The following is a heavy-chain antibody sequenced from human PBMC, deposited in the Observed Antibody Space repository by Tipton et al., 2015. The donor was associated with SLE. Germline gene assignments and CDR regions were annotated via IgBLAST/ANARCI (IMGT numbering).Heavy chain of an antibody. D-gene: IGHD2-15*01. Sequence: TLSLTCAVYGGSFSGYYWSWIRQPPGKGLEWIGYIYYSGSTNYNPSLKSRVTISVDKSKNQFSLKLSSVTAADTAVYYCARTIAEQVAGFYYYYYMDVWGKGTTVTVSS. V-gene: IGHV4-59*12. J-gene: IGHJ6*03. CDR3: ARTIAEQVAGFYYYYYMDV. CDR1: GGSFSGYY. CDR2: IYYSGST.